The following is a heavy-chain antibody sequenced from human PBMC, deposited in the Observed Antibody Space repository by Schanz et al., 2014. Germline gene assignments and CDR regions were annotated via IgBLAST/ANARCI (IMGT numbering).Heavy chain of an antibody. J-gene: IGHJ6*02. CDR1: GFTFSSYG. CDR2: IRSDNNYI. Sequence: VQLVESGGGVVQPGRSLRLSCATSGFTFSSYGMHWVRQAPGKGLEWVSYIRSDNNYIYYADSVKGRFTISRDNAKNSLFLQMNSLTAEDTAVYYCAKALKPYIASRNGLDVWGHGTTVTVSS. V-gene: IGHV3-21*01. CDR3: AKALKPYIASRNGLDV. D-gene: IGHD3-16*01.